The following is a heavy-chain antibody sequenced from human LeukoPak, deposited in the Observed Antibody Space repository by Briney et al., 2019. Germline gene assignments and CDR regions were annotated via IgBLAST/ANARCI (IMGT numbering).Heavy chain of an antibody. CDR1: GFTFSSYA. J-gene: IGHJ4*02. CDR2: ISGSGGST. D-gene: IGHD5-18*01. Sequence: GGSLRLSCAASGFTFSSYAMSWVRQAPGKGLEWVSAISGSGGSTYYADSVKGRFTISRDNSKNTLYLQMNSLRAEGTAVYYCAKDGGYSLDLDFDYWGQGTLVTVSS. V-gene: IGHV3-23*01. CDR3: AKDGGYSLDLDFDY.